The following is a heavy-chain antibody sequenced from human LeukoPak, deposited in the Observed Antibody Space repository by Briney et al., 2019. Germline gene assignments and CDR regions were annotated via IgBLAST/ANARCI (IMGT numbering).Heavy chain of an antibody. CDR1: GFTFSSYA. Sequence: GGSLRLSCAASGFTFSSYAMHWVRQAPGKGLEYVSATSSNGGSTYYANSVKGRFTISRDNSKNTLYLQMGSLRAEDMAVYYCARSASMTTVTTGWFDPWGQGTLVTVSS. J-gene: IGHJ5*02. D-gene: IGHD4-17*01. V-gene: IGHV3-64*01. CDR3: ARSASMTTVTTGWFDP. CDR2: TSSNGGST.